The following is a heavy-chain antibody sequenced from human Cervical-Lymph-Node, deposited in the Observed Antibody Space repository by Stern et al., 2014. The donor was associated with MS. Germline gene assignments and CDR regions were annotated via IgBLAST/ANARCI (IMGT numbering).Heavy chain of an antibody. CDR2: IYYSGST. Sequence: QVQLVQSGPGLVKPSETLSLTCTVSGGSISSYYWSWIRQPPGKGLEWIGYIYYSGSTNYNPSLKSRVTISVDTSKNQFSLKLSSVTAADTAVYYCARGVQVPTVDYWGQGTLVTVSS. D-gene: IGHD4/OR15-4a*01. CDR1: GGSISSYY. CDR3: ARGVQVPTVDY. J-gene: IGHJ4*02. V-gene: IGHV4-59*01.